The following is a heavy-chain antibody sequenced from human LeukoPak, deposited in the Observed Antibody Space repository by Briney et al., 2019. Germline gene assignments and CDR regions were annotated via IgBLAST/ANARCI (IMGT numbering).Heavy chain of an antibody. Sequence: GGSLRLSCAASGFTFSSYGMHWVRQAPGKGLEWVAVIWHDGSNKYYADSVKGRFTISRDNSKNTLYLQMNSLRAEDTAVYYCAKDHTTGYYGMDVWGKGTTVTVSS. J-gene: IGHJ6*04. CDR3: AKDHTTGYYGMDV. CDR2: IWHDGSNK. V-gene: IGHV3-30*02. D-gene: IGHD1-1*01. CDR1: GFTFSSYG.